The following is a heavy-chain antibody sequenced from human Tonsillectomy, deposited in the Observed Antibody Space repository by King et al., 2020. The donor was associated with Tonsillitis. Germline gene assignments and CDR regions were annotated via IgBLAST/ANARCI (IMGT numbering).Heavy chain of an antibody. D-gene: IGHD3-3*01. J-gene: IGHJ6*03. CDR3: ARGYNFWSGYYQYYYMDV. V-gene: IGHV4-34*01. CDR1: GGSFSGYY. CDR2: INHSGST. Sequence: VQLQQWGAGLLKPSETLSLTCAVYGGSFSGYYWSWIRQPPGKGLEWIGEINHSGSTNYKPSLKSRVTISVDTSKDQFSLKLISVTAADTAVYYCARGYNFWSGYYQYYYMDVWGKGTTVTVSS.